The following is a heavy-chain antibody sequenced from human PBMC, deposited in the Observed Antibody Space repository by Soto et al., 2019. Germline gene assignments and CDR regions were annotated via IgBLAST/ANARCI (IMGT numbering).Heavy chain of an antibody. CDR1: GGSIRSYY. V-gene: IGHV4-59*01. D-gene: IGHD2-21*02. Sequence: QVRLQESGPGLVKPSETLSLTCTVSGGSIRSYYWSWIRQAPGKGLEWIGYLYNSGSTVYNPSRTSRVTISVGTSKNQFSLKLNSVTAADTAVYYCARDLWGYCGTDCYPLDVWGQGTTVTVSS. CDR2: LYNSGST. J-gene: IGHJ6*02. CDR3: ARDLWGYCGTDCYPLDV.